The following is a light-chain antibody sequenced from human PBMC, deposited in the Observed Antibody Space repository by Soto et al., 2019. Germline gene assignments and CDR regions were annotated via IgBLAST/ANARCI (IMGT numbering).Light chain of an antibody. V-gene: IGKV3-15*01. CDR2: GAS. CDR1: QSVRSN. CDR3: QQYNDWSVT. Sequence: EIVMTQSPGTLYVSPGERATLSCRASQSVRSNLAWYQQKPGQAPRLLIYGASTRATVIPARFSGSGSGTELTLTISSLQSEDCAVYDCQQYNDWSVTFGQGTTLEVK. J-gene: IGKJ2*01.